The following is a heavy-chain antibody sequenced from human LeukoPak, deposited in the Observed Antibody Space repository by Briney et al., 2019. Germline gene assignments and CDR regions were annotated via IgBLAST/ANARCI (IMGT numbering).Heavy chain of an antibody. CDR2: IKSKTDGGTT. CDR1: GFTFNGFW. J-gene: IGHJ4*02. Sequence: GGSLRLSCAASGFTFNGFWMSWVRQAPGKGLEWVGRIKSKTDGGTTDYAAPVKGRFTVSRDDSKNTLYLQMNSLKTEDTAVYYCTTDPHLYRPDIDYWGQGTLVTVSS. CDR3: TTDPHLYRPDIDY. V-gene: IGHV3-15*01. D-gene: IGHD1-14*01.